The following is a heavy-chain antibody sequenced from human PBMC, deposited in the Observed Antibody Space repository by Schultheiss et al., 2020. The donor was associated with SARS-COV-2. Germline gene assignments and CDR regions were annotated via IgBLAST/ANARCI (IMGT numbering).Heavy chain of an antibody. V-gene: IGHV4-38-2*02. J-gene: IGHJ2*01. D-gene: IGHD6-6*01. Sequence: SETLSLTCAVSGYSISSGYYWGWIRQPPGKGLEWIGYIYYSVNTYYNPSLKSRVTISVDTSNNQFSLKLSSVTAADTAVYYCARDYANMAARPVGYFDLWGRGTLVTVSS. CDR1: GYSISSGYY. CDR2: IYYSVNT. CDR3: ARDYANMAARPVGYFDL.